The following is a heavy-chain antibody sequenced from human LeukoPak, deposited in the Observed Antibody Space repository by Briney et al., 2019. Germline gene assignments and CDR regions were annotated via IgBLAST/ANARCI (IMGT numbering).Heavy chain of an antibody. CDR2: INKDGSEK. Sequence: GGSLRLSCAGSGFTFSNFWMSWVRQAPGKGLEWVANINKDGSEKHYVDSVKGRFTISRDNANNSLYMQMNTLRAEDTAVYYCARADGYGRFWGRGTLVTVSS. V-gene: IGHV3-7*01. D-gene: IGHD5-24*01. CDR3: ARADGYGRF. J-gene: IGHJ4*02. CDR1: GFTFSNFW.